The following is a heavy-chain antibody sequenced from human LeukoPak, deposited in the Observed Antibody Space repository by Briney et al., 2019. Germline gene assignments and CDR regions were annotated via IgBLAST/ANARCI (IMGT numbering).Heavy chain of an antibody. V-gene: IGHV1-24*01. CDR2: FDPEDGET. Sequence: ASVKVSCKASGYTFTGYYMHWVRQAPGQGLEWMGGFDPEDGETIYAQKFQGRVTMTEDTSTDTAYMELSNLRSEDTAVYYCATLTDYFDYWGQGTLVTVSS. CDR1: GYTFTGYY. J-gene: IGHJ4*02. CDR3: ATLTDYFDY.